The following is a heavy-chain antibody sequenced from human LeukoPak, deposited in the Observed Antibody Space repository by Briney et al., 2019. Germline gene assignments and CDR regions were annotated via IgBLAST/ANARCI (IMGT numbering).Heavy chain of an antibody. CDR1: GFTFNTYN. CDR2: ISSSSSYI. J-gene: IGHJ5*02. Sequence: GGSLRLSCAASGFTFNTYNMNWVRQAPGKGLEWVSSISSSSSYIYYADSVKGRFTISRDNAKNSVYLQMNSLRAEDTAVYYCARDNSVGDVAWWFDPWGQGTLVTVSS. D-gene: IGHD1-26*01. V-gene: IGHV3-21*01. CDR3: ARDNSVGDVAWWFDP.